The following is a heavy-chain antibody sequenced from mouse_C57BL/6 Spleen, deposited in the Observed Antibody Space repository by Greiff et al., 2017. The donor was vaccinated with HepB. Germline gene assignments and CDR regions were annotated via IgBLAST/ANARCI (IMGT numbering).Heavy chain of an antibody. CDR1: GFTFSNYW. CDR3: TYSNLYAMDY. V-gene: IGHV6-3*01. Sequence: EVKVEESGGGLVQPGGSMKLSCVASGFTFSNYWINWVRQSPEKGLEWVAQIRLKSDNYATHYAESVKGRFTISRDDSKSSVYLQMNNLRAEDTGIYYCTYSNLYAMDYWGQGTSVTVSS. D-gene: IGHD2-5*01. CDR2: IRLKSDNYAT. J-gene: IGHJ4*01.